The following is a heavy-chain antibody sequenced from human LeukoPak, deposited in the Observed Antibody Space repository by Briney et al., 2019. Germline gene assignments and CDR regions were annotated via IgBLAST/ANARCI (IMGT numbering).Heavy chain of an antibody. CDR1: GFTFSSYS. Sequence: GGSLRLSCAASGFTFSSYSMNWVRQAPGKGLEWVSSISSSSSYIYYADSVKGRFTISRDNAKNSLYLQMNSLRDEDTGVYYCAREGYDYGDGLDYWGQGTLVTVSS. D-gene: IGHD4-17*01. V-gene: IGHV3-21*01. CDR3: AREGYDYGDGLDY. CDR2: ISSSSSYI. J-gene: IGHJ4*02.